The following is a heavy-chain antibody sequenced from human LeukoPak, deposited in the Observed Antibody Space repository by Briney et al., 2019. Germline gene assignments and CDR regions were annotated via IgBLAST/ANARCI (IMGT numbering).Heavy chain of an antibody. J-gene: IGHJ3*02. D-gene: IGHD3-10*01. CDR1: GYTFTSYD. CDR3: ARAGGSNPDDAFDI. CDR2: MNPNSGNT. Sequence: GASVKVSCKTSGYTFTSYDINWVRQATGQGLEWMGWMNPNSGNTGYAQKFQGRVTMTRNTSISTAYMELSSLRSEDTAVYYCARAGGSNPDDAFDIWGQGTMVTVSS. V-gene: IGHV1-8*01.